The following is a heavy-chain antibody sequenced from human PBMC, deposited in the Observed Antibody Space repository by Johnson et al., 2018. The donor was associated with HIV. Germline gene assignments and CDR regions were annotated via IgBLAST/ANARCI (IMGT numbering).Heavy chain of an antibody. V-gene: IGHV3-30*04. CDR1: GFTFSSFA. CDR3: ARGGYYDSSGSAFDI. CDR2: ISYDGSKK. Sequence: QVQLVESGGGVVQPGRSLRLSCTASGFTFSSFAMHWVRQAPGKGLEWVAVISYDGSKKYYADSVKGRFTISRDNSKNTLYLQMNSLRAEDTAVYYCARGGYYDSSGSAFDIWGQGTMVTVSS. D-gene: IGHD3-22*01. J-gene: IGHJ3*02.